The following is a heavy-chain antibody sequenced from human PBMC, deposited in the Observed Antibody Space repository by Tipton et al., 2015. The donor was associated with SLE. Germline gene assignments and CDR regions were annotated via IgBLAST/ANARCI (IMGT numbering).Heavy chain of an antibody. D-gene: IGHD3-10*01. Sequence: TLSLPCTVSGGSISSGSYYWSWIRQPAGKGLEWIGHIYTSGSTNYNPSLNSRVSISVDTSKNQFSLKLTSVTAADTAVYYCARHGGRYSAGGDYFDYWVQGILVTVSS. CDR2: IYTSGST. V-gene: IGHV4-61*09. CDR1: GGSISSGSYY. CDR3: ARHGGRYSAGGDYFDY. J-gene: IGHJ4*02.